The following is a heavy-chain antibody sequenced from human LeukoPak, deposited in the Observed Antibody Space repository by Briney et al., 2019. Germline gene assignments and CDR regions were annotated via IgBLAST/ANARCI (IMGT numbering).Heavy chain of an antibody. D-gene: IGHD3-10*02. V-gene: IGHV3-21*01. CDR2: ISSSSSYI. Sequence: PGGSLRLSCAASGFTFSNYWMNWVRQAPGKGLEWVSSISSSSSYIYYADSVKGRFTISRDNAKNSLYLQMNSLRAEDTAVYYCAELGITMIGGVWGKGTTVTISS. CDR1: GFTFSNYW. J-gene: IGHJ6*04. CDR3: AELGITMIGGV.